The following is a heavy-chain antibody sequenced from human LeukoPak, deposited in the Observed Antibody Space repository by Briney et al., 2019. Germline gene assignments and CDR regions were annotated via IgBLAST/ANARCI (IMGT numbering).Heavy chain of an antibody. CDR3: AKAEYYYDSSIDY. CDR2: ISYDGSNK. J-gene: IGHJ4*02. CDR1: GFTFSSYG. D-gene: IGHD3-22*01. V-gene: IGHV3-30*18. Sequence: PGRSLRLSCAASGFTFSSYGMHWVRQAPGKGLEWVAVISYDGSNKYYADSVKGRSTISRDNSKNTLYLQMNSLRAEDTAVYYCAKAEYYYDSSIDYWGQGTLVTVSS.